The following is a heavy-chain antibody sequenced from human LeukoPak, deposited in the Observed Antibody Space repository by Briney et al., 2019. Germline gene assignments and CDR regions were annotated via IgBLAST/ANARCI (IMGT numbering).Heavy chain of an antibody. CDR3: ARGRVVVTAQFRAGIDF. D-gene: IGHD2-21*02. CDR1: GFTFSSYG. CDR2: ISYDGTNK. J-gene: IGHJ4*02. Sequence: GGSLRLSCAASGFTFSSYGMHWVRQAPGKGLEGVTVISYDGTNKYYADSVKGRFAISRDNSKSTVYLHTNTLRPEDTAVYYCARGRVVVTAQFRAGIDFWGQGTLVTVSS. V-gene: IGHV3-30*03.